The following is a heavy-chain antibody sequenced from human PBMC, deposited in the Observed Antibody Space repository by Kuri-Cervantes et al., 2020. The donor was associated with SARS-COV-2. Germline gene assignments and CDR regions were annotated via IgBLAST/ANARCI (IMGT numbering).Heavy chain of an antibody. D-gene: IGHD7-27*01. CDR3: ARDRVLGSGALDAFYI. CDR1: GYTLTEFS. CDR2: FDPEDGET. J-gene: IGHJ3*02. V-gene: IGHV1-24*01. Sequence: ASVKVSCKVSGYTLTEFSMHWVRQAPGQGLEWMGGFDPEDGETIYAQKFQGRVTMTEDTSTDTAYMELSRLRSDDTAVYYCARDRVLGSGALDAFYIWGQGTMVTVSS.